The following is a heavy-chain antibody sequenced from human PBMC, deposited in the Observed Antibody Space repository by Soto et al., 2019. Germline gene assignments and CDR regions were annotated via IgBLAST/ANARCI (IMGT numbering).Heavy chain of an antibody. CDR3: ARREIQGPIDY. Sequence: SETLSLTCTVSGGSMSSSNWWNWVRQSPGKGLEWIGEAHHSGRTNYNPSLKSRVTISVDKSKNHFSLKLTSVTAVDTAVYYCARREIQGPIDYWGQGTLVTVSS. V-gene: IGHV4-4*02. D-gene: IGHD1-26*01. CDR2: AHHSGRT. CDR1: GGSMSSSNW. J-gene: IGHJ4*02.